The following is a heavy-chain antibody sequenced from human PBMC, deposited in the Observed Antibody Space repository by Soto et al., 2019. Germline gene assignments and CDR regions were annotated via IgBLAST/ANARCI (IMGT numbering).Heavy chain of an antibody. D-gene: IGHD3-22*01. CDR2: INAGNGNT. CDR1: GYTFTSYA. CDR3: ARETYYYDSSGYYFFDY. J-gene: IGHJ4*02. V-gene: IGHV1-3*01. Sequence: ASVKVSCKASGYTFTSYAIHWVRQAPGQRLEWMGWINAGNGNTKYSQKFQGRVTITRDTSASTAYMELSSLRSEDTAVYYCARETYYYDSSGYYFFDYWGQGTPVTVSS.